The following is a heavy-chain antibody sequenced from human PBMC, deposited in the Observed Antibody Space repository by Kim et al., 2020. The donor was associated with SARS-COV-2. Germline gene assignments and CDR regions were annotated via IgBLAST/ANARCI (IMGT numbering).Heavy chain of an antibody. V-gene: IGHV3-49*04. J-gene: IGHJ6*02. Sequence: GGSLRLSCTASGFTFGDYAMSWVRQAPGKGLEWVGFIRSKAYGGTTEYAASVKGRFTISRDDSKSIAYLQMNSLKTEDTAVYYCTRDTDYDFWSGYFRVLDYYGMDVWGQGTTVTVSS. CDR1: GFTFGDYA. CDR3: TRDTDYDFWSGYFRVLDYYGMDV. D-gene: IGHD3-3*01. CDR2: IRSKAYGGTT.